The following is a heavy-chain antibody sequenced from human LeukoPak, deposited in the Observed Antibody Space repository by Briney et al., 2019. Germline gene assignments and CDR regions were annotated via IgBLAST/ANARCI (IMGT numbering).Heavy chain of an antibody. D-gene: IGHD3-16*01. Sequence: GGSLRLSCAASGFTFSSYSMNWVRQAPGKGLEWVSSISSSSTYIYYVDSVKGRFTISRDNAKNSLYLQMNSLRAEDAAVYYWARLKGGGAFDIWGQGTMVTVSS. J-gene: IGHJ3*02. CDR3: ARLKGGGAFDI. CDR1: GFTFSSYS. V-gene: IGHV3-21*01. CDR2: ISSSSTYI.